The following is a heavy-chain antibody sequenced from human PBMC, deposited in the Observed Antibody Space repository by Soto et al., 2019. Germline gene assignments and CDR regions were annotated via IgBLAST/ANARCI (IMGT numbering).Heavy chain of an antibody. CDR1: GGSFSGYY. V-gene: IGHV4-34*01. CDR2: INQSGST. CDR3: ATNYCFDSDGSFTLGY. Sequence: QVQLQQRGAGRLKASETLSLTCAVSGGSFSGYYWSWIRQSPGKGLEWIGEINQSGSTTYNPSLRSRVAISLDTSNKQFSLKLSSVTAADTAVYYCATNYCFDSDGSFTLGYWGQGTQVAVSS. J-gene: IGHJ4*02. D-gene: IGHD3-22*01.